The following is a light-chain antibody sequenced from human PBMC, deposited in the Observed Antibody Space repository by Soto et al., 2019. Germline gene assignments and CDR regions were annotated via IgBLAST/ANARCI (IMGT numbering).Light chain of an antibody. J-gene: IGKJ4*01. V-gene: IGKV3-20*01. Sequence: EIVLTQSPGTLSLSPGERATLSCRASQSVSSSYLAWYQQKPGQAPRLLISGASTGATGIPARFSGSGSGTDFTLTISRLEPEDFAVYYCQQYGSSPFTFGGGTKLDIK. CDR3: QQYGSSPFT. CDR1: QSVSSSY. CDR2: GAS.